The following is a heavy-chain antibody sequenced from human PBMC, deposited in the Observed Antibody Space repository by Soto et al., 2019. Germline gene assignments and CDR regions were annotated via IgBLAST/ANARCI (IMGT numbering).Heavy chain of an antibody. D-gene: IGHD7-27*01. CDR2: IYYSGST. CDR3: ARALGPGAFDI. CDR1: GGSISSSSYY. V-gene: IGHV4-39*01. Sequence: QLQLQESGPGLVKPSETLSLTCTVSGGSISSSSYYWGWIRQPPGKGLEWIGSIYYSGSTYHNPSLKSRVTISVDTSKNQFSLKLGSVTAADTAVYYCARALGPGAFDIWGQGTMVTVSS. J-gene: IGHJ3*02.